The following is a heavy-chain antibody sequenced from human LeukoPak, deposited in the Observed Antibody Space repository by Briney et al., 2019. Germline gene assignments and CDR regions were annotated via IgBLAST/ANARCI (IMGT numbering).Heavy chain of an antibody. Sequence: SETLSLTCTVSGGSISNIRSYWGWIRQPPGKGLEWIGSFYYSGSTYYNPSLKSRVTISVDTSKNQFSLKLGSVTAADTAVYYCARDSMRNWFDPWGQGTLVTVSS. CDR2: FYYSGST. D-gene: IGHD2/OR15-2a*01. J-gene: IGHJ5*02. CDR1: GGSISNIRSY. CDR3: ARDSMRNWFDP. V-gene: IGHV4-39*07.